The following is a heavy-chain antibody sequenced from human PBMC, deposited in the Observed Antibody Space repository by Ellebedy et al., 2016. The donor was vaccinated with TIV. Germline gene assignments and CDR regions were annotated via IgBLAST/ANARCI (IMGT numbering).Heavy chain of an antibody. J-gene: IGHJ4*02. CDR1: GFTLSDCA. CDR3: ARDKGSYSSSQDH. Sequence: GGSLRLSYEASGFTLSDCAMHWVRQAPGKGLEWVTLISYDRSKIYYADSVKGRFTISRDDSKNTLYLQMNDLRPEDTAVYYCARDKGSYSSSQDHWGQGTLVTVSS. V-gene: IGHV3-30*04. CDR2: ISYDRSKI. D-gene: IGHD6-13*01.